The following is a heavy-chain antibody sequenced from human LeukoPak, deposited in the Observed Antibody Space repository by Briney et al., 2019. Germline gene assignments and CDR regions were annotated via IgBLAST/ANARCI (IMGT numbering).Heavy chain of an antibody. CDR2: ITQSGST. J-gene: IGHJ4*02. Sequence: WETLSLTCTVSGGSMRGSSYSWGWIRQPPGKGLEWIGDITQSGSTNYNPSLKSRVTISEDTSRNQVSLKLTSVTTADTALYYCARGGGLQPQLPHYFDYWGQGSLVTVSS. CDR1: GGSMRGSSYS. D-gene: IGHD6-13*01. V-gene: IGHV4-39*07. CDR3: ARGGGLQPQLPHYFDY.